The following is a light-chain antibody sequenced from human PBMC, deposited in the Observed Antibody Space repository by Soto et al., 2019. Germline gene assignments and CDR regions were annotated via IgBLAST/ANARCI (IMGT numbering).Light chain of an antibody. CDR1: SSNIGINY. Sequence: QSALTQPPSASGTPGQRVTISCSGSSSNIGINYVYWYQQLPGTAPKLLIYRNNQRPSGVPDRFSGTKSGTSASLAISGLRSEDAADYYCAAWDDSLSSPVFGGGTQLTVL. CDR3: AAWDDSLSSPV. J-gene: IGLJ3*02. CDR2: RNN. V-gene: IGLV1-47*01.